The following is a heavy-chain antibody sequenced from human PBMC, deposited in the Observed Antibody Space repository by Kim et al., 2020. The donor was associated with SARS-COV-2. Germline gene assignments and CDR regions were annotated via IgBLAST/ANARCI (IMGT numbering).Heavy chain of an antibody. CDR1: GGSISSSSYY. CDR2: IYYSGST. J-gene: IGHJ4*02. V-gene: IGHV4-39*07. Sequence: SETLSLTCTVSGGSISSSSYYWGWLRQPPGKGLEWIGSIYYSGSTYYNPSLTSRVTIPVDTSKNQFSLKLSSVTAADTAVYYCARDGRGYYDILTGYYKEKDYWGQGTLVTVSS. D-gene: IGHD3-9*01. CDR3: ARDGRGYYDILTGYYKEKDY.